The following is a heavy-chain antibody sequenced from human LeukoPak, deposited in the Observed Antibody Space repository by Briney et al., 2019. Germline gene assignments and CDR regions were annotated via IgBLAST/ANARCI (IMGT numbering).Heavy chain of an antibody. V-gene: IGHV4-39*02. CDR1: GDSISSSPYH. CDR2: MSDAGTS. CDR3: VRDYYRRRAQGGANWFDP. D-gene: IGHD3-10*01. Sequence: AETLSLTCTVSGDSISSSPYHWVRIRQPPGRRLDYIGIMSDAGTSYYNPALKSRITLSVNSSNNQFPLKMRSVTAPDTAIYYCVRDYYRRRAQGGANWFDPWGQGTLVTVSS. J-gene: IGHJ5*02.